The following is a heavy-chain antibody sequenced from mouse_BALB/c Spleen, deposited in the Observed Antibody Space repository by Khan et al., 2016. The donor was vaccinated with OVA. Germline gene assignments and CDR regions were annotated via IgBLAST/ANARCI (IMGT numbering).Heavy chain of an antibody. D-gene: IGHD4-1*01. CDR1: GYTFTSYW. V-gene: IGHV1-5*01. CDR2: IYPGNTDT. J-gene: IGHJ3*01. Sequence: VQLKESGTVLARPGASVKMSCKASGYTFTSYWMHWVKQRPGQGLGWIGDIYPGNTDTNYNQKFKGKAKLTAVTSTSTAYMELYGLTNEDSAVYYCTRRNWDVAWFAYWGQGTLVTVSA. CDR3: TRRNWDVAWFAY.